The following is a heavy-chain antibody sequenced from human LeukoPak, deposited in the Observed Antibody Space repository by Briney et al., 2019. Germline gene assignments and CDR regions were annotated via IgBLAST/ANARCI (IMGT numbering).Heavy chain of an antibody. CDR1: GFSVSSTF. Sequence: EGSLRLSCAASGFSVSSTFMTWVRQAPGKGLEWVSVIYAGGSTYYADSVKGRFTISRDSSKNTLYLQMNSLRAEDTAVYYCARDWSHRCFDYWGQGTLVTVSS. V-gene: IGHV3-53*01. J-gene: IGHJ4*02. D-gene: IGHD3-3*01. CDR2: IYAGGST. CDR3: ARDWSHRCFDY.